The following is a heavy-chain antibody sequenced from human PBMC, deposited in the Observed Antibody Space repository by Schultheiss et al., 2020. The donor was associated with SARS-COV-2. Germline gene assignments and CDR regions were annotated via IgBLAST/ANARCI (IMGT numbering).Heavy chain of an antibody. V-gene: IGHV3-15*07. D-gene: IGHD5-12*01. Sequence: GESLKISCAASGFTFSSYSMNWVRQAPGKGLEWVGRIKSKTDGGTTDYAAPVKGRFTISRDDSKNTLYLQMNSLKTEDTAVYYCTTYSGYDPIDYWGQGTLVTVSS. CDR2: IKSKTDGGTT. J-gene: IGHJ4*02. CDR3: TTYSGYDPIDY. CDR1: GFTFSSYS.